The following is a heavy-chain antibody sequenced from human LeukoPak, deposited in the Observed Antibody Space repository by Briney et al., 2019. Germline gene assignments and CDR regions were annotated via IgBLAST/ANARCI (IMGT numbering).Heavy chain of an antibody. J-gene: IGHJ4*02. CDR1: GFTFSSYA. CDR3: AREAFGQLWFDY. CDR2: ISYDGSNK. V-gene: IGHV3-30-3*01. Sequence: GRSLRLSCAASGFTFSSYAMHWVRQAPGKGLEWVAVISYDGSNKYYADSVKGRFTISRDNSKNTLYLQMNSLRAEDTAVYYCAREAFGQLWFDYWAREPWSPSPQ. D-gene: IGHD5-18*01.